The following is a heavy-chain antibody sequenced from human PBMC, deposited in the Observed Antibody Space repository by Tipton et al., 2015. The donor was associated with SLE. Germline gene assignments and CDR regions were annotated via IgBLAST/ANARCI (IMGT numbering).Heavy chain of an antibody. J-gene: IGHJ6*02. Sequence: TLSLTCTVSGGSISSGGYYWSWIRQYPGKGLEWIGYISYSGSTNYNSSLKSRLTISVDTSKNQFSLKLSSVTAADTAVYYCARVDGAYDQRYYYYGMDVWGQGTTVTVSS. CDR1: GGSISSGGYY. D-gene: IGHD4-17*01. CDR2: ISYSGST. CDR3: ARVDGAYDQRYYYYGMDV. V-gene: IGHV4-31*03.